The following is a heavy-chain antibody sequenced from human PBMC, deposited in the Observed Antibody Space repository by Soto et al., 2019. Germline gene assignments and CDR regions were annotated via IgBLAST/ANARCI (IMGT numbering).Heavy chain of an antibody. D-gene: IGHD1-26*01. V-gene: IGHV3-48*02. CDR3: ARDGRRGYDLDV. CDR1: GFTFTDYS. CDR2: ISASRTTI. J-gene: IGHJ6*02. Sequence: GGALRLSCTGSGFTFTDYSLNWGRQAPGKGLEWLSYISASRTTIYYSGSVRGRFTVSRDNAKNSLYLQMNSLRDEDTAVYYCARDGRRGYDLDVWGQGTMVTVSS.